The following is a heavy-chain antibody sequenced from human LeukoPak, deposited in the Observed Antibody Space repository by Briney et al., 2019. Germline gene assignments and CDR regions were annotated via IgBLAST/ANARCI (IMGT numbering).Heavy chain of an antibody. CDR3: AYDFWSGYPRPFYGMDV. CDR2: ISGSGGST. D-gene: IGHD3-3*01. V-gene: IGHV3-23*01. J-gene: IGHJ6*02. CDR1: GFTFSSYA. Sequence: GGSLRLSCAASGFTFSSYAMSWVRQAPGKGLEWVSAISGSGGSTYYADSVKGRFTISRDNSKNTLYLQMNSLRAEDTAVYYCAYDFWSGYPRPFYGMDVWGQGTTVTVSS.